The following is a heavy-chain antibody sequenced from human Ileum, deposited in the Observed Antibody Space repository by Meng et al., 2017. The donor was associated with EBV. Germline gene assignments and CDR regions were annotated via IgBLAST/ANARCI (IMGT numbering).Heavy chain of an antibody. J-gene: IGHJ4*02. D-gene: IGHD2-8*02. CDR3: ARRPTGIDY. CDR2: INHRGGA. CDR1: GGSLSGYY. V-gene: IGHV4-34*02. Sequence: LQEWGAGLLKPSEALPLTCAVYGGSLSGYYWSWLPLPPGKGLEWIGEINHRGGAFYNPSLKSRVTMSIDTSKNQFSLKLNSVTAADTAVYYCARRPTGIDYWGQGTLVTVSS.